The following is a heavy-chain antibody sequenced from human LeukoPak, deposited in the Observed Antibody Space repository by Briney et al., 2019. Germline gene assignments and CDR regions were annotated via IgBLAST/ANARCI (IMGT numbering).Heavy chain of an antibody. CDR1: GDSISTYY. CDR2: IYYSGST. Sequence: PSETLSLTCTVSGDSISTYYWSWIRQPPGKGLEWIGYIYYSGSTNYNPSLKSRVTISVDTSKNQFSLKLSSVTAEDTAVYYCATAVAGTGDYWGQGTLVTVSS. V-gene: IGHV4-59*01. CDR3: ATAVAGTGDY. D-gene: IGHD6-19*01. J-gene: IGHJ4*02.